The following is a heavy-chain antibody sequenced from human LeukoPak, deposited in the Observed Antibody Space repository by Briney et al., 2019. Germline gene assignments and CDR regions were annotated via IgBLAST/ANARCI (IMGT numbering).Heavy chain of an antibody. CDR2: IYYSGST. J-gene: IGHJ5*02. D-gene: IGHD3-10*01. V-gene: IGHV4-31*03. Sequence: SQTLSLTCTVSGGSISSGGYYWSWIRQHPGKGLEWIGYIYYSGSTYYNPSLKSRVTISVDTSKNQFSLKLSSVTAADTAVYYCARGNGGVYGSGRWFDPWGQGTLVTVSS. CDR1: GGSISSGGYY. CDR3: ARGNGGVYGSGRWFDP.